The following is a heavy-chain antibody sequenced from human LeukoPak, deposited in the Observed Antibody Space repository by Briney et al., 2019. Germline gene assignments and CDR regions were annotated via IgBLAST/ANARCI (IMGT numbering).Heavy chain of an antibody. CDR3: ARYVVYGSGKYYFDY. D-gene: IGHD3-10*01. CDR2: INYSGST. V-gene: IGHV4-39*01. J-gene: IGHJ4*02. Sequence: PSETLSLTCTVSGGSVSSTTYYWSWIRQPPGKGLEWIASINYSGSTYYNPSLKSRVTISVDTSENQFSLKLSSVTAADTAVYYCARYVVYGSGKYYFDYWGQGTLVTVSS. CDR1: GGSVSSTTYY.